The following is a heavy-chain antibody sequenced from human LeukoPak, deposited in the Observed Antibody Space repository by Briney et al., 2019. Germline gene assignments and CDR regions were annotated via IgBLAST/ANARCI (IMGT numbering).Heavy chain of an antibody. Sequence: AGSLRLSCAASGFTFDDYAMHWVRQAPGKGLEWVCLISGDGGSTYYADSVKGRFTISRDNSKNSMYLQMNSLRTEDAALYYCAKVAEYIAVAGHFDYWGQGTLVTVSS. CDR2: ISGDGGST. V-gene: IGHV3-43*02. CDR1: GFTFDDYA. J-gene: IGHJ4*02. CDR3: AKVAEYIAVAGHFDY. D-gene: IGHD6-19*01.